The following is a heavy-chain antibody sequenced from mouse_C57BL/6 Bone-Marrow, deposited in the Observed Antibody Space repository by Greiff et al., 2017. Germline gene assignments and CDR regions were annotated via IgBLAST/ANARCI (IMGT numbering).Heavy chain of an antibody. CDR3: ARDNLPRLRGRWFAY. J-gene: IGHJ3*01. CDR1: GYTFTSYW. CDR2: IDPSDSYT. Sequence: QVQLQQPGAELVKPGASVKLSCKASGYTFTSYWMQWVKQRPGQGLEWIGEIDPSDSYTNYNQKFKGKATLTVETSSSTAYMQLSSLTSEDSAVYYCARDNLPRLRGRWFAYWGQGTLVTVSA. D-gene: IGHD3-2*02. V-gene: IGHV1-50*01.